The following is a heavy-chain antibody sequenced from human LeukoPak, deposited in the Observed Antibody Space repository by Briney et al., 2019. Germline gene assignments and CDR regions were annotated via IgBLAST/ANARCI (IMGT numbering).Heavy chain of an antibody. J-gene: IGHJ4*02. Sequence: GRSLRLSCAASGFMFRSYGMHWVRQAPGKGLEWVAVIWYDGSNKYYTDSVKGRITISRDNSNNTLYLQMNSLRVEDTAVYYCARGHVRGYSYGFGYWGQGSLVTVSS. CDR3: ARGHVRGYSYGFGY. V-gene: IGHV3-33*08. D-gene: IGHD5-18*01. CDR1: GFMFRSYG. CDR2: IWYDGSNK.